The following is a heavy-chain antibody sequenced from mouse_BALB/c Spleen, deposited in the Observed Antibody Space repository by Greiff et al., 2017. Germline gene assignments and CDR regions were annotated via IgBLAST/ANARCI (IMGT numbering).Heavy chain of an antibody. CDR1: GFTFSSYG. V-gene: IGHV5-6-3*01. CDR3: ARREYDYDDGAWFAY. J-gene: IGHJ3*01. CDR2: INSNGGST. Sequence: DVKLVESGGGLVQPGGSLKLSCAASGFTFSSYGMSWVRQTPDKRLELVATINSNGGSTYYPDSVKGRFTISRDTAKNTLYLQMSSLKSEDTAMYYCARREYDYDDGAWFAYWGQGTLVTVSA. D-gene: IGHD2-4*01.